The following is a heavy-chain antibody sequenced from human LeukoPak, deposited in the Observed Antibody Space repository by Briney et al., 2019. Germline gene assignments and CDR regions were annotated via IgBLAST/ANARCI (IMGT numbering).Heavy chain of an antibody. J-gene: IGHJ5*02. CDR3: ARKGTTMIVVVIDQRYNWFDP. V-gene: IGHV4-4*07. D-gene: IGHD3-22*01. Sequence: KPSETLSLTCTVSGGSINIYYWSWIRQPAGKGLEWIGRIYTSGSTNYNPSLKSRVTISVDTSKNQFSLKLSSVTAADTAVYYCARKGTTMIVVVIDQRYNWFDPWGQGTLVTVSS. CDR1: GGSINIYY. CDR2: IYTSGST.